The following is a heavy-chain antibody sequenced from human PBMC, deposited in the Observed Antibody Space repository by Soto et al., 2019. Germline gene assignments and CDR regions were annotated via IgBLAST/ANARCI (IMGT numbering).Heavy chain of an antibody. CDR2: ISAYNGNT. J-gene: IGHJ6*03. Sequence: QVQLVQSGAEVKKPGASVKVSCKASGYTFTSYGISWVRQAPGQGLEWMGWISAYNGNTNYAQKLQGRVTMTTDTSTSKAYMEVRSLKSDDTAVYYCARDWRGLYSGYDYYYYYYMDVWGKGTTVTVSS. CDR1: GYTFTSYG. D-gene: IGHD5-12*01. V-gene: IGHV1-18*01. CDR3: ARDWRGLYSGYDYYYYYYMDV.